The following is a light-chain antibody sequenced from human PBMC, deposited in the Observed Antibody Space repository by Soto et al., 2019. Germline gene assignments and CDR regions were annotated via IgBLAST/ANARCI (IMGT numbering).Light chain of an antibody. V-gene: IGKV3-20*01. J-gene: IGKJ1*01. Sequence: EIVLTQSPGTLSLSPGERATFSCRASQSVNSNHLAWYQQKPGQAPRLLIYGASSRAAGIPDRFSGSGSGTDFTLTISRLEAEDFAVYSCQQYGASPSWTFGQGTKVDIK. CDR1: QSVNSNH. CDR2: GAS. CDR3: QQYGASPSWT.